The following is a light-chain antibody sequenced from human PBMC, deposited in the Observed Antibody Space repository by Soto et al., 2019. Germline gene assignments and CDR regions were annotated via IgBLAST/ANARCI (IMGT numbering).Light chain of an antibody. V-gene: IGLV2-8*01. CDR1: RSDIGGYNY. CDR3: SSYAVNNKVV. CDR2: DVY. Sequence: QSALTQPPSASGSLGQSVTISCTGTRSDIGGYNYVSWYLQYPGKAPKLMIYDVYKRPSGVPDRFSGSKSGNTASLTVSGLQAEDEADYYCSSYAVNNKVVFGGGTKPTVL. J-gene: IGLJ2*01.